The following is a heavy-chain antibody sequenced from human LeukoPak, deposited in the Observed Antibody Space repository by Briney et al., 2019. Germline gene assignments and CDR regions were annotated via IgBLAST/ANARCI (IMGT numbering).Heavy chain of an antibody. CDR3: AADGGLTKAPEIGYYYYYMDV. D-gene: IGHD4-23*01. CDR2: IIPIFGTA. Sequence: SLKVSCKASEGTFSSYAISWVRQAPGQGLEWMGRIIPIFGTANYAQKFQGRVTITTDESTSTAYMELSSLRSEDTAVYYCAADGGLTKAPEIGYYYYYMDVWGKGTTVTVSS. V-gene: IGHV1-69*05. J-gene: IGHJ6*03. CDR1: EGTFSSYA.